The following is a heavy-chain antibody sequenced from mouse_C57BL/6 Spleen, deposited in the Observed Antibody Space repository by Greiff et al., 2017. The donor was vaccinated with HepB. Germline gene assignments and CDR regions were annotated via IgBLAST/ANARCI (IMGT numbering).Heavy chain of an antibody. CDR3: ARTSYYSNNAMDY. CDR2: IHPNSGST. CDR1: GYTFTSYW. V-gene: IGHV1-64*01. D-gene: IGHD2-5*01. Sequence: VQLQQPGAELVKPGASVKLSCKASGYTFTSYWMHWVKQRPGQGLEWIGMIHPNSGSTNYNEKFKSKATLTVDKSSSTAYMQLSSLTSEDSAVYYCARTSYYSNNAMDYWGQGTSVTVSS. J-gene: IGHJ4*01.